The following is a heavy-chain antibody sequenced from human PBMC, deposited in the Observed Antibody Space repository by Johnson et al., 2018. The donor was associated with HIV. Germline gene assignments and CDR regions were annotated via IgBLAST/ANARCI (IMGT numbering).Heavy chain of an antibody. V-gene: IGHV3-9*01. D-gene: IGHD1-26*01. CDR1: GFTFDDYA. J-gene: IGHJ3*02. Sequence: VQLVESGGGVVRPGGSLRLSCAASGFTFDDYAMHWVRQAPGKGLEWVSGMSWNSGSIGYADSVKGRFTISRDNAKNSLYLQMNSLRAEDTAVYYCATSHGSHGAFDIWGQGTMVTVSS. CDR3: ATSHGSHGAFDI. CDR2: MSWNSGSI.